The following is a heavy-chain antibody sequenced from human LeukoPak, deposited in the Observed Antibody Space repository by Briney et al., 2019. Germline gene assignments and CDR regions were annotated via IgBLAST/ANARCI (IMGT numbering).Heavy chain of an antibody. CDR1: GFTFSSYG. D-gene: IGHD3-3*01. J-gene: IGHJ4*02. CDR2: ISYDGSNK. CDR3: ARSDYDFWSGRRYFDY. Sequence: PGGSLRLSCAASGFTFSSYGMHWVRQAPGKGLEWVAVISYDGSNKYYADSVKGRFTISRDNSKNTLYLQMNSLRAEDTAVYYCARSDYDFWSGRRYFDYWGQGTLVTVSS. V-gene: IGHV3-30*03.